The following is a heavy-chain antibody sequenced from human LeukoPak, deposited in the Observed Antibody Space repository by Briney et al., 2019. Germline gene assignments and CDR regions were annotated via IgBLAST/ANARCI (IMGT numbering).Heavy chain of an antibody. CDR3: AGGSGYLITS. Sequence: PGGSLRLSCAASGFTFRSYWMNWVRQAPGKGLEWLAIIKQDGSEKHYKGSVEGRFTISRGNTKNSLHLQMNSLRAEDTAVYYCAGGSGYLITSWGQGTLVTVSS. CDR2: IKQDGSEK. V-gene: IGHV3-7*01. CDR1: GFTFRSYW. J-gene: IGHJ5*02. D-gene: IGHD3-9*01.